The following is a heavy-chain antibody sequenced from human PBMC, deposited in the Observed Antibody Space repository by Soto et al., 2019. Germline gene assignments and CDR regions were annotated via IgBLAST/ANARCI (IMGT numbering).Heavy chain of an antibody. D-gene: IGHD3-3*01. V-gene: IGHV3-23*01. CDR2: ISGSGGST. Sequence: PGGSLRLSCAASGFTFSSYAMSWVRQAPGKGLEWVSAISGSGGSTYYADSGKGRFTISRDNSKNPLYLQMNSLRAEDTAVYYCAKEITLFGVVTSFDYWGQGTLVTVSS. J-gene: IGHJ4*02. CDR1: GFTFSSYA. CDR3: AKEITLFGVVTSFDY.